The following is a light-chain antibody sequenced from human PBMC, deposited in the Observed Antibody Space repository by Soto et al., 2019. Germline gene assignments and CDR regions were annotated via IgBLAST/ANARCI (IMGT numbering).Light chain of an antibody. Sequence: AIQMTQSPSSLSASVGDRVTITCRASQGIRNDLGWYQQKPGKAPKLLICAVSSLQSGVPARFSGSGSGTDFTLTISSLQSEDLATYYCLQDHNYPYTFGQGTKLEIK. CDR1: QGIRND. CDR3: LQDHNYPYT. J-gene: IGKJ2*01. CDR2: AVS. V-gene: IGKV1-6*01.